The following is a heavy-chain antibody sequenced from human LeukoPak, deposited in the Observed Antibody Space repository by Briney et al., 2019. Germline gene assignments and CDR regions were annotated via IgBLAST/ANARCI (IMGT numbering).Heavy chain of an antibody. J-gene: IGHJ4*02. D-gene: IGHD1-1*01. CDR2: SNPSGDST. CDR1: GYTFTNYY. Sequence: ASVKVSCKASGYTFTNYYIHWVRQAPGHGLEWMGISNPSGDSTNYAQKFQGRVSMTRDTSTSTVYMDLSSLRSEDTAVYYCARWTTTFLDYWGQGTLVTVSS. V-gene: IGHV1-46*01. CDR3: ARWTTTFLDY.